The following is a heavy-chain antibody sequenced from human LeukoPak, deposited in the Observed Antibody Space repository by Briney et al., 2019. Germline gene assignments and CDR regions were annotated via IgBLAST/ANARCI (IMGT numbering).Heavy chain of an antibody. D-gene: IGHD1-1*01. J-gene: IGHJ4*02. V-gene: IGHV4-59*08. Sequence: SETLSLTCTVSGGSISRDYWSWIRQAPGKRLEWMGNIYYSGRTNYNPSLNSRVTISVDTSQTQFSLKLSSVTAADTAVYYCARQRGTPMIPTNFDNWGQGTLVTVSS. CDR2: IYYSGRT. CDR1: GGSISRDY. CDR3: ARQRGTPMIPTNFDN.